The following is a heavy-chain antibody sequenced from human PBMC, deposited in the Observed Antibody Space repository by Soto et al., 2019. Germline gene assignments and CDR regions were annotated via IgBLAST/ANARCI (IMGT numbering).Heavy chain of an antibody. D-gene: IGHD6-13*01. CDR1: GYTFTSYY. V-gene: IGHV1-46*01. CDR2: INPSGGST. J-gene: IGHJ6*02. Sequence: QVQLVQSGAEVKKPGASVKVSCKASGYTFTSYYMHWVRQAPGQGLEWMGIINPSGGSTRYAQKFRGRVTMTRDTSTSTVYMELSSLRSEDTAVYYCAREVAAAGRDYYGMDVWGQGTTVTVSS. CDR3: AREVAAAGRDYYGMDV.